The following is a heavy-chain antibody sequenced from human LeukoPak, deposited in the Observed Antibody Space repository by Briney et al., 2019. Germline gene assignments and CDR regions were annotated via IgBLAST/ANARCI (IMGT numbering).Heavy chain of an antibody. CDR3: ITPLPYSAQ. D-gene: IGHD2-21*01. CDR1: GFTFSNAY. V-gene: IGHV3-15*07. CDR2: IKPKTDGETT. J-gene: IGHJ4*02. Sequence: GGAFRLSCEASGFTFSNAYMNWVRHAPGKGLEWVGRIKPKTDGETTEYAAPVKDRFSISRDDSKSMMYLQMNSLKTEDTAVYYCITPLPYSAQGGQGTLVTVSS.